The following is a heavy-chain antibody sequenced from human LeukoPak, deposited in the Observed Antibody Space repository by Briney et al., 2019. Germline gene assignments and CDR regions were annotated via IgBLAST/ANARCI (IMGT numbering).Heavy chain of an antibody. CDR3: VRLSYDSRGDYGFDY. V-gene: IGHV3-66*04. CDR2: INAGSGT. D-gene: IGHD3-22*01. CDR1: GFTVGSNY. J-gene: IGHJ4*02. Sequence: QPGRSLRLSCAAAGFTVGSNYLGSVRQAPGEGLEWVSVINAGSGTYYADSVKGRITISRDNSKDRLYLQMNSLSAEDTAVYYCVRLSYDSRGDYGFDYWGQGTLVTVSS.